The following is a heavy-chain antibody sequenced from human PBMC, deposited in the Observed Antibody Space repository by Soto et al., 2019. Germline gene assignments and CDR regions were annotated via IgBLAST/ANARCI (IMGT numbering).Heavy chain of an antibody. J-gene: IGHJ5*02. Sequence: SETLSLTCTVSGGSISSSSYYWGWIRQPPGKGLEWIGYIYYSGSTYYNPSLKSRVTISVDTSKNQFSLKLSSVTAADTAVYYCARCGSSWLNWFDPWGQGTLVTVSS. CDR1: GGSISSSSYY. CDR2: IYYSGST. CDR3: ARCGSSWLNWFDP. D-gene: IGHD6-13*01. V-gene: IGHV4-31*03.